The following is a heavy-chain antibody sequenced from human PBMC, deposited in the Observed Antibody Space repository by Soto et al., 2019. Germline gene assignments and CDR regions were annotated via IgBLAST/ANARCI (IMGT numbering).Heavy chain of an antibody. Sequence: QVLLVESGGGVVQPGKSLRLSCAGSGFTFSSHAIIWVRQAPGKGLEWVAIIAYDGSTKYYADSVKGRFTISRDNSENTVYLELNSLRGEDTALYYCARAQSSTVVTSSHFDPWGQGTLVTVSS. D-gene: IGHD2-15*01. CDR1: GFTFSSHA. J-gene: IGHJ5*02. CDR3: ARAQSSTVVTSSHFDP. V-gene: IGHV3-30*04. CDR2: IAYDGSTK.